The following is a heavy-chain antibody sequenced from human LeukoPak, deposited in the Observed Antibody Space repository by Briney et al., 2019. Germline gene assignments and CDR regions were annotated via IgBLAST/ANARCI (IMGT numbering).Heavy chain of an antibody. Sequence: ASVKVSCKASGYTFTGYYMHWVRQAPGQGLEWMGWINPNSGGTNYAQKFQGRVTMTRDTSISTAYMELSRLRSDDTAVYYCASPPGIAVAVYDYWGQGTLVTVSS. CDR3: ASPPGIAVAVYDY. CDR2: INPNSGGT. J-gene: IGHJ4*02. D-gene: IGHD6-19*01. CDR1: GYTFTGYY. V-gene: IGHV1-2*02.